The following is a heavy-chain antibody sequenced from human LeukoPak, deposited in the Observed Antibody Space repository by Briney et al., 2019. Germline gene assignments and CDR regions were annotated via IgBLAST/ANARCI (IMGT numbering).Heavy chain of an antibody. D-gene: IGHD2-15*01. J-gene: IGHJ6*02. CDR1: GYTFTSYG. CDR2: ISAYNGNT. Sequence: ASVKVSCKASGYTFTSYGISWVRQAPGQGLEWMGWISAYNGNTNYAQKLQGRVTMTTDTSTSTAYMELRSLRSDDTAVYYCARDWYVVVVAATPYYYGMDVWGQGTTVTVSS. CDR3: ARDWYVVVVAATPYYYGMDV. V-gene: IGHV1-18*01.